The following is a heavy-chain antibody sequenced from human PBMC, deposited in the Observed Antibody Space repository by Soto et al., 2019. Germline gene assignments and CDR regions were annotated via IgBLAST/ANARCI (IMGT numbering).Heavy chain of an antibody. CDR3: ARDQQLWSSLFDY. Sequence: PWGSLRLSCAASGFTFSRYGMHWVRQARGKGLEWVAVIWYDGSNKYYADSVKGRFTISRDNSKNTLYLQMNSPRAEDTAVYYCARDQQLWSSLFDYWGQGTLVTVS. V-gene: IGHV3-33*01. CDR2: IWYDGSNK. D-gene: IGHD5-18*01. CDR1: GFTFSRYG. J-gene: IGHJ4*02.